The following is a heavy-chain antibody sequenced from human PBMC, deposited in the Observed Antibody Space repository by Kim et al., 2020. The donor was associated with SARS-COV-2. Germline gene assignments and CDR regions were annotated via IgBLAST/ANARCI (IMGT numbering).Heavy chain of an antibody. Sequence: GGSLRLSCAASGFTFSSYSMNWVRQAPGKGLEWVSSISSSSSYIYYADSVKGRFTISRDNAKNSLYLQMNSLRAEDTAVYYCARVPDFWSGYTYYYYYGMDVWGQGTTVTVSS. CDR1: GFTFSSYS. CDR3: ARVPDFWSGYTYYYYYGMDV. V-gene: IGHV3-21*01. D-gene: IGHD3-3*01. CDR2: ISSSSSYI. J-gene: IGHJ6*02.